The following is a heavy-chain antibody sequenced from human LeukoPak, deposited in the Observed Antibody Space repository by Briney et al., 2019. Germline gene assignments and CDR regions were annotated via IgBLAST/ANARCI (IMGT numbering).Heavy chain of an antibody. CDR2: IGTAGDT. CDR3: ARGAGDSSGYYHPFDY. Sequence: GGSLRLSCAASGFTFSSYDMHWVRQAPGKGLEWVSAIGTAGDTYYPGSVKGRFTISRENAKNSLYLQMNSLRAGDTAVYYCARGAGDSSGYYHPFDYWGQGTLVTVSS. J-gene: IGHJ4*02. V-gene: IGHV3-13*01. CDR1: GFTFSSYD. D-gene: IGHD3-22*01.